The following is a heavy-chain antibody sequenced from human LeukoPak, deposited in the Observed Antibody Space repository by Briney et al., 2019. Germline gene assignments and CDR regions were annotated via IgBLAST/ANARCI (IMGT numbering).Heavy chain of an antibody. J-gene: IGHJ4*02. CDR1: GFSFSGYA. D-gene: IGHD2-2*02. CDR3: AKGSRGYTNCYFDY. CDR2: ISGSGAST. Sequence: GGSLRLSCASSGFSFSGYAMIWVRQAPGKGLELVSTISGSGASTFYADSVRGRFITSKDIPSNTVYLQMNSLRAEDTAVYYCAKGSRGYTNCYFDYWGQGTLVTVSS. V-gene: IGHV3-23*01.